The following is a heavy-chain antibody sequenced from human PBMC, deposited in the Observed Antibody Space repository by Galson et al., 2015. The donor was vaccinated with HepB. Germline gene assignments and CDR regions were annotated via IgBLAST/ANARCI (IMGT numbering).Heavy chain of an antibody. CDR2: IKQDGSEK. V-gene: IGHV3-7*01. J-gene: IGHJ6*02. CDR1: GFTFSNYW. CDR3: ARDRMVRGVMGYNYYYGMDV. D-gene: IGHD3-10*01. Sequence: SLRLSCAASGFTFSNYWMSWVRQAPGKGLEWVANIKQDGSEKYYVDSVKGRFTISRDNAKNSLYLQMNSLRAEDTAVYYCARDRMVRGVMGYNYYYGMDVGGQGTTVTVSS.